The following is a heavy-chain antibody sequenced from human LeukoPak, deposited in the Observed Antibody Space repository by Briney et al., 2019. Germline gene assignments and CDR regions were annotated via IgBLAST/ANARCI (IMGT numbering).Heavy chain of an antibody. V-gene: IGHV4-61*02. Sequence: SQTLSLTCTVSGGSISSDNHYWGWIGQPAGKGLEWIGRISTSGDTHYNPSLKSRVTISVDTSKNQYSLKLSSVTAAATAVYYCARRPGAGSRDCWFDPWGQGTLVTVSS. CDR3: ARRPGAGSRDCWFDP. CDR1: GGSISSDNHY. J-gene: IGHJ5*02. CDR2: ISTSGDT. D-gene: IGHD2-21*01.